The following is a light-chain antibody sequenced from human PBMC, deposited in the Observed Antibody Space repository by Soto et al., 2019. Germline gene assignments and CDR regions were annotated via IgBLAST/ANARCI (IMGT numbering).Light chain of an antibody. J-gene: IGKJ1*01. CDR2: GAS. CDR1: QSVSSSN. Sequence: DIVFKQSPDTLSLSPGERATLSCRASQSVSSSNFAWYQQKPAQAPRLLIYGASRRAPGIPERFSGSGSGTDFTLTISRLEPEDFAVYYCQQYGSSGTFGQGTKVDI. V-gene: IGKV3-20*01. CDR3: QQYGSSGT.